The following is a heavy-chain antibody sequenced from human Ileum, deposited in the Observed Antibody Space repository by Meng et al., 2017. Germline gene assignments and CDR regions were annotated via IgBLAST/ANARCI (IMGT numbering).Heavy chain of an antibody. CDR2: IYYDGSS. Sequence: QVQLQESGLGLVKPSQILSLSCSVSNGSPTIVNNYLHWVRQTPGQALEHIGYIYYDGSSYATPSLKSRVTMSIDTSTNQFSLRLDSVTAADTAVYYCAREFYVDTAMVIDSWGPGALVTVSS. D-gene: IGHD5-18*01. J-gene: IGHJ4*02. CDR3: AREFYVDTAMVIDS. V-gene: IGHV4-30-4*01. CDR1: NGSPTIVNNY.